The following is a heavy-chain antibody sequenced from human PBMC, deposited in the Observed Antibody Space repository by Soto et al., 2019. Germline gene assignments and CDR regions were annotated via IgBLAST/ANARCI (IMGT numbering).Heavy chain of an antibody. J-gene: IGHJ4*02. CDR1: GYTLTELS. D-gene: IGHD3-22*01. Sequence: ASGKVSWKVSGYTLTELSMHWVRQAPGKGLEWMGGFDPEDGETIYAQKFQGRVTMTEDTSTDTAYMELSSLRSEGTAVYYCATASVKYYYDSSGYYYPYYFDYWGQGTLVTVSS. CDR2: FDPEDGET. V-gene: IGHV1-24*01. CDR3: ATASVKYYYDSSGYYYPYYFDY.